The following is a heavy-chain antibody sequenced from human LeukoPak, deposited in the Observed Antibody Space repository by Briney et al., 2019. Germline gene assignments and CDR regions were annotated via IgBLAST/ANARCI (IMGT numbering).Heavy chain of an antibody. V-gene: IGHV3-53*01. CDR1: GFTVSSNY. Sequence: GGSLRLSCAASGFTVSSNYMSWVRQAPGKGLEWVSVIYSGGSTYYADSVKGRFTISRDNSKNTLYLQMNSLRAEDTAVYYCARGWNSSSWFDAFDIWGQGTMVTVSS. D-gene: IGHD6-13*01. J-gene: IGHJ3*02. CDR2: IYSGGST. CDR3: ARGWNSSSWFDAFDI.